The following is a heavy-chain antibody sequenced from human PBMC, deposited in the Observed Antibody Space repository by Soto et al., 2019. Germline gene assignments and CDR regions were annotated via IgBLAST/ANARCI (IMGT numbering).Heavy chain of an antibody. J-gene: IGHJ4*01. CDR2: IDPTDSYN. D-gene: IGHD4-17*01. CDR3: AGPRQNYGDWAYEC. CDR1: GITFTTYW. Sequence: GAALKISSEGSGITFTTYWITWGRQVPGKGLEFMGRIDPTDSYNDYSTSFHGHVTITADNSTNNAYLQWNLLRGSDSAMYSCAGPRQNYGDWAYECWGQGTLVTVSS. V-gene: IGHV5-10-1*01.